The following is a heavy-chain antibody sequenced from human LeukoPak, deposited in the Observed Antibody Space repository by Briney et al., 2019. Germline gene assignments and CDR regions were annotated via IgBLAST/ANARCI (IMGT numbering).Heavy chain of an antibody. Sequence: GGSLRLSCAASGFTFSSYSMNWVRQAPGKGLEWVSSISSSSSYIYYADSVKGRFTISRDNAKNSLYLQMNSLRAEDTAVYYCARGVNSYYYDSSGYYYAGHYFDYWGQGTLVTVSS. J-gene: IGHJ4*02. CDR3: ARGVNSYYYDSSGYYYAGHYFDY. D-gene: IGHD3-22*01. CDR2: ISSSSSYI. CDR1: GFTFSSYS. V-gene: IGHV3-21*01.